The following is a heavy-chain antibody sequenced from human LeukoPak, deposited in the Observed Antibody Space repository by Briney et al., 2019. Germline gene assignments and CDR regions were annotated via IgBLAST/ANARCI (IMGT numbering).Heavy chain of an antibody. J-gene: IGHJ5*02. V-gene: IGHV3-23*01. Sequence: GGSLRLSCAASGFTFRIYAVTWVRQPPGKGLEWVSTISGSGDSTDYADSVKGRFTISRDNSKQTVFLQMNTLRVEDTALYYCAKDCRVVVTANNWFDPWGQGTLVTVSS. CDR3: AKDCRVVVTANNWFDP. CDR1: GFTFRIYA. CDR2: ISGSGDST. D-gene: IGHD2-15*01.